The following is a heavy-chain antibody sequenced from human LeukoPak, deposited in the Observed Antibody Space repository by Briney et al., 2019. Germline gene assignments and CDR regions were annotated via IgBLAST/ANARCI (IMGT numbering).Heavy chain of an antibody. J-gene: IGHJ5*01. D-gene: IGHD6-19*01. Sequence: GGSLRLSCAASGFSFTSYAMSWVRQAPGKGLEWVSTIPNDGSSTYYADSVQGRFAISRDNSRSTLYLQMNSLRTEDTAIYYCAKERSGSALYNWFDSWGQGTLVTVSS. CDR2: IPNDGSST. CDR1: GFSFTSYA. CDR3: AKERSGSALYNWFDS. V-gene: IGHV3-23*01.